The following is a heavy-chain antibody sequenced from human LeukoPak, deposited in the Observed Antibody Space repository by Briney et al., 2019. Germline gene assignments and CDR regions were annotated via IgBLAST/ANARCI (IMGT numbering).Heavy chain of an antibody. CDR3: ARGLPMDV. CDR1: GDSITSPISSHY. Sequence: SETLSLTCSVSGDSITSPISSHYWSWIRQPPGKGLEWIAYIYYTGGTNYNPSLKSRLTMSRDTSRNQFFLKVNSVTAADTAVYYCARGLPMDVWGKGTSVTVSS. V-gene: IGHV4-59*11. J-gene: IGHJ6*03. CDR2: IYYTGGT.